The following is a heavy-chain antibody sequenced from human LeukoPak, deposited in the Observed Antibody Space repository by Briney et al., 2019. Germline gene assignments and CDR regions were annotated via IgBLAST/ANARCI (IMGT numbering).Heavy chain of an antibody. CDR1: GAAISRHC. J-gene: IGHJ2*01. D-gene: IGHD4-17*01. CDR2: IYYSGSI. V-gene: IGHV4-59*11. Sequence: SETLSLTCTVSGAAISRHCMTWIRQPPGKGLEWFGYIYYSGSINYTTSLRSRVTISADTSKNQFSLKLTSGTAADTAVYYCVRPSDYGEYEHWYFDLWGGGTLVTVSS. CDR3: VRPSDYGEYEHWYFDL.